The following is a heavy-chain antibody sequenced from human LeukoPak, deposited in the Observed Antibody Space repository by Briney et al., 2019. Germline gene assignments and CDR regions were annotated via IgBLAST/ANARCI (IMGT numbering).Heavy chain of an antibody. CDR3: ARGRSTGYPYYFEY. CDR2: MNPNSGST. Sequence: ASVKVSCKASGYTFTSYDINWVRQATGQGLEWMGWMNPNSGSTGYAQKFQGRVTITRNTSISTAYMELSGLRSEDTAVHYCARGRSTGYPYYFEYWGQGTLATVSS. V-gene: IGHV1-8*03. J-gene: IGHJ4*02. D-gene: IGHD5-12*01. CDR1: GYTFTSYD.